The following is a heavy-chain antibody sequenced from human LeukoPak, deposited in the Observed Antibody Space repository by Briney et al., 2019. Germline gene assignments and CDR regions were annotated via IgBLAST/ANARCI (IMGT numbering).Heavy chain of an antibody. J-gene: IGHJ4*02. Sequence: ASVKVSCKASGYTFTDYYLHWVRQAPGHGLEWMGWINPKTGVTKYAQNFQGRVTMTRDTSINTAYMEVSRLRSDDTAVYYCARDSGYSFGDYWGQGTLVTVSS. CDR2: INPKTGVT. CDR3: ARDSGYSFGDY. V-gene: IGHV1-2*02. D-gene: IGHD5-18*01. CDR1: GYTFTDYY.